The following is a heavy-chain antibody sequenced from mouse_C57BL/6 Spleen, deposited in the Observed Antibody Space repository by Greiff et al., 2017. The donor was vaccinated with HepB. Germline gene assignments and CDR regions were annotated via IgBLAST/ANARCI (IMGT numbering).Heavy chain of an antibody. D-gene: IGHD2-4*01. V-gene: IGHV1-42*01. CDR1: GYSFTGYY. CDR3: SRYLDDYDDYYAMDY. J-gene: IGHJ4*01. Sequence: EVQLQQSGPELVKPGASVKISCKASGYSFTGYYMNWVKQSPEKSLEWIGEINPSTGGTTYNQKFKAKATLTVDKSSSTAYMQLKSLTSEDSAVYYCSRYLDDYDDYYAMDYWGQGTSVTVSS. CDR2: INPSTGGT.